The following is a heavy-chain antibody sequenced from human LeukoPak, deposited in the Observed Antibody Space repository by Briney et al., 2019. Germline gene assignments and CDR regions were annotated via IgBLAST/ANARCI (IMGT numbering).Heavy chain of an antibody. J-gene: IGHJ4*02. D-gene: IGHD4-23*01. V-gene: IGHV4-34*01. CDR3: ARGNGGNSFDY. Sequence: SETLSLTCAVYGGSFSGYYWSWIRQPPGKGLEWIGEINHSGSTNYNPSLKSRVSISVDKSKNQFSLKLSSVTAADTAVYYCARGNGGNSFDYWGQGTLVTVSS. CDR1: GGSFSGYY. CDR2: INHSGST.